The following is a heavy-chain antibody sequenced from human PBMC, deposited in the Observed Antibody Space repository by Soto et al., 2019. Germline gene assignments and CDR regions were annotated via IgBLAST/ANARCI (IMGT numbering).Heavy chain of an antibody. CDR3: AKVAYPYTAMVLLYFDY. Sequence: PGGSLRLSCAASGFTFDDYAMHWVRQAPGKGLEWVSGISWNSGSIGYADSVKGRFTISRDNAKNSLYLQMNSLRAEDTALYYCAKVAYPYTAMVLLYFDYWGQGTLVTVSS. D-gene: IGHD5-18*01. CDR2: ISWNSGSI. J-gene: IGHJ4*02. V-gene: IGHV3-9*01. CDR1: GFTFDDYA.